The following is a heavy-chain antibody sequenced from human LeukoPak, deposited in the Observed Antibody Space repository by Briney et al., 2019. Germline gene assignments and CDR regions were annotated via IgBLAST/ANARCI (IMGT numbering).Heavy chain of an antibody. CDR3: AKPWSGGDNFDY. V-gene: IGHV3-23*01. D-gene: IGHD2-21*01. J-gene: IGHJ4*02. CDR1: GFTFSSYA. Sequence: PGGSLRLSCAASGFTFSSYAMSWVRQAPGKGLEWVSAISGSGGSTYYADSVKGRFTISRDNSKITLYLQMNSLRAEDTAVYYCAKPWSGGDNFDYWGQGTLVTVSS. CDR2: ISGSGGST.